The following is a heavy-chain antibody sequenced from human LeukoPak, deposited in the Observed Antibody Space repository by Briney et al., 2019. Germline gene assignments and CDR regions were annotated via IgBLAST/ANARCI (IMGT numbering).Heavy chain of an antibody. V-gene: IGHV1-18*04. Sequence: ASVKVSCKASGYTFTSYGISWVRQAPGQGLEWMGWISAYNGNTNYAQKLQGRVTMTTDTSTSTAYMELRGLRSDDTAVYYCARDYYGSGSLNWFDPWGQGTLVTVSS. CDR3: ARDYYGSGSLNWFDP. J-gene: IGHJ5*02. CDR2: ISAYNGNT. D-gene: IGHD3-10*01. CDR1: GYTFTSYG.